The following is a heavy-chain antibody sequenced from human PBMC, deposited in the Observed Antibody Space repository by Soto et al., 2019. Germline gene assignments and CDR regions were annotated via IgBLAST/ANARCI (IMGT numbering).Heavy chain of an antibody. Sequence: QVQLVQSGAEVKKPGASVKVSCKASGYSFTTYYMHWVRQAPGQGLEWMGVINPSAGNTVYAQNFQDRVTMTRDTSTTTMYMELSSLRSDDTAVYYCARLHSTSPPYYFDFWGQGTLVTVS. V-gene: IGHV1-46*01. CDR1: GYSFTTYY. CDR2: INPSAGNT. D-gene: IGHD6-6*01. CDR3: ARLHSTSPPYYFDF. J-gene: IGHJ4*02.